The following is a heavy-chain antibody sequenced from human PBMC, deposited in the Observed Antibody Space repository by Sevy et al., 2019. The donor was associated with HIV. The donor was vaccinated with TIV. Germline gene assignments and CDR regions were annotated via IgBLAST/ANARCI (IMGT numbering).Heavy chain of an antibody. CDR2: IHYSGRT. Sequence: SETLSLTCSVSGGSISSHSYYWTWIRQHPGKGLEWIGYIHYSGRTYYNPSLKSRVTISLDTSKNQCSLRLRSVTAADTAVYYCARDHGYSNGWFPYYYYYGMDVWGPGTTVTVSS. CDR1: GGSISSHSYY. J-gene: IGHJ6*02. V-gene: IGHV4-31*03. CDR3: ARDHGYSNGWFPYYYYYGMDV. D-gene: IGHD6-19*01.